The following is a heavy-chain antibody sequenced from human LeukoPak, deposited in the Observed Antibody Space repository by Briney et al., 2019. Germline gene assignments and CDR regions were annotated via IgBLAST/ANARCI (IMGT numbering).Heavy chain of an antibody. CDR1: GFTFSSYE. V-gene: IGHV3-48*03. D-gene: IGHD4-17*01. CDR3: AKDNYGFFDY. Sequence: PGGSLRLSCAASGFTFSSYEMNWVRQAPGKGLEWVSYISSSGSTTYYADSVKGRFTISRDNSKNTLYLQMNSLRAEDTAVYYCAKDNYGFFDYWGQGTLVTVSS. J-gene: IGHJ4*02. CDR2: ISSSGSTT.